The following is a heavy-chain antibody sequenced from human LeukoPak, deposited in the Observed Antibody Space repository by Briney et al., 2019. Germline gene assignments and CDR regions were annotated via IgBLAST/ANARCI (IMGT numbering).Heavy chain of an antibody. CDR2: IYYSGST. Sequence: PSETLSLTCTVSGGSISSSSYYWGWIRQPPGKGLEWIGSIYYSGSTYYNPSLKSRVTISVDTSKNQFSLKLSSVTAADTAVYYCATNYAVGATQPAFDIWGQGTMVTVSS. CDR3: ATNYAVGATQPAFDI. D-gene: IGHD1-26*01. J-gene: IGHJ3*02. CDR1: GGSISSSSYY. V-gene: IGHV4-39*07.